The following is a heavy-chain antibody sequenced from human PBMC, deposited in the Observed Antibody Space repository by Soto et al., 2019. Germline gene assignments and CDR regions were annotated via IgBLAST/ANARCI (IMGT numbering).Heavy chain of an antibody. V-gene: IGHV1-18*01. Sequence: QVQLVQSGAEVKKPGASVKVSCKASGYTFNNYGISWVRQAPGQGLEWMGWISAYNGDTNYAQNLQGRVTMTTDASTNTAYMELRSLRSDDTAVYYWARDDPRILPYYCDSWGQGTLVTVSS. J-gene: IGHJ4*02. CDR3: ARDDPRILPYYCDS. CDR1: GYTFNNYG. D-gene: IGHD2-15*01. CDR2: ISAYNGDT.